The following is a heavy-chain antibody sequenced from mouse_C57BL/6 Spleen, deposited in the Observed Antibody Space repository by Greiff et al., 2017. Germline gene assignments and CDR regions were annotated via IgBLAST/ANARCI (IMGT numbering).Heavy chain of an antibody. D-gene: IGHD1-1*01. CDR1: GYTFTSYW. J-gene: IGHJ3*01. Sequence: VQLQQPGAELVKPGASVKMSCKASGYTFTSYWITWVKQRPGQGLEWIGDIYPGSGSTNYNETFKSKATLTVDTSSSTAYMQLSSLTSEDSSVYYCAINYGSALFADWGQGTLVTVSA. CDR3: AINYGSALFAD. CDR2: IYPGSGST. V-gene: IGHV1-55*01.